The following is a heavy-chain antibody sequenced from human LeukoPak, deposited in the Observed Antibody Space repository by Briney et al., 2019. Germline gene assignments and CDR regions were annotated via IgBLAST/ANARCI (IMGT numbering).Heavy chain of an antibody. D-gene: IGHD3-10*01. J-gene: IGHJ4*02. CDR2: INPNSGGT. Sequence: ASVTVSHKASVYTFTDYYMHWLRQAPGQGLAGMGWINPNSGGTNYAQKFQGRVTMTRDTSISTAYMELSRLRSDDTAVYYCARAGFGELLSHFDYCGQGTLVTVSS. V-gene: IGHV1-2*02. CDR3: ARAGFGELLSHFDY. CDR1: VYTFTDYY.